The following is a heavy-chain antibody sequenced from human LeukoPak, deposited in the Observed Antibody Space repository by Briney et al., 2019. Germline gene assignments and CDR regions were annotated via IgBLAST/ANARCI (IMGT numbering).Heavy chain of an antibody. CDR3: ARAQAVAGTGGFDP. CDR2: ISSDGSTT. V-gene: IGHV3-74*01. CDR1: GFTFSSYW. Sequence: GGSLRLSCAASGFTFSSYWMHWVRQVPGKGLVWVSRISSDGSTTSYADSVKGRFTISRDNAKNTLYLQMNSLRDEDTAIYYCARAQAVAGTGGFDPWGQGTLVTVSS. D-gene: IGHD6-19*01. J-gene: IGHJ5*02.